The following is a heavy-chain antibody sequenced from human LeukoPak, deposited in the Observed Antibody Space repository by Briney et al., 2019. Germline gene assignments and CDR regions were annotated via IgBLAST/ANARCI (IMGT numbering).Heavy chain of an antibody. Sequence: GGSLRLSCAASGFTLSSYAMSWVRQAPGKGLEWVSAISGSGGSAYYADSVKGRFTISRDNSKNTLYLQMNSLRAEDTAVYYCAKVLLIAVAGTGWYFDYWGQGTLVTVSS. CDR3: AKVLLIAVAGTGWYFDY. J-gene: IGHJ4*02. CDR2: ISGSGGSA. D-gene: IGHD6-19*01. V-gene: IGHV3-23*01. CDR1: GFTLSSYA.